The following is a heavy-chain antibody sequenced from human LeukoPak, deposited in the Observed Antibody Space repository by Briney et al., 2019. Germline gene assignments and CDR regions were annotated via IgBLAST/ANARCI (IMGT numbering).Heavy chain of an antibody. V-gene: IGHV3-30-3*01. CDR1: GFTFSSYA. J-gene: IGHJ4*02. D-gene: IGHD3-22*01. CDR3: ARVHDSSGSFDY. Sequence: GGCLRLSCAASGFTFSSYAMHWVRQAPGKGLEWVAVISYDGSNKYYADSVKGRFTISRDNSKNTLYLQMNSLRAEDTAVYYCARVHDSSGSFDYWGQGTLVTVSS. CDR2: ISYDGSNK.